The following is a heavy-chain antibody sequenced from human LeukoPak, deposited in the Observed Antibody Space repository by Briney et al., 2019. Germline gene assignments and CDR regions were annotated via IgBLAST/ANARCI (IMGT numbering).Heavy chain of an antibody. D-gene: IGHD5-12*01. V-gene: IGHV3-48*02. J-gene: IGHJ4*02. CDR1: GFTFSSYS. CDR3: ASVRGGYYFDY. Sequence: PGGSLRLSCAPSGFTFSSYSMKWARQAPGGGREWISYNTSSSSTISDAEFVKGRFTSSKDNAKNTLYLQRSRLRDGYTAEYCGASVRGGYYFDYWGQGALVTVSS. CDR2: NTSSSSTI.